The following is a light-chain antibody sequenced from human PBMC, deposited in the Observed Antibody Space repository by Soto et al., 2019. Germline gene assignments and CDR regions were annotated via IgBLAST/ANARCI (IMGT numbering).Light chain of an antibody. CDR1: QTIGTY. V-gene: IGKV1-39*01. Sequence: IGVTRSPSSLAASLGDRVTITCRASQTIGTYVNWYRQKSGAAPELLIYDASTLQSGVPSRFRGGASVKDFALTINSLQLADFATYYSPQTYHAPLTSGLVTQVDIX. CDR2: DAS. CDR3: PQTYHAPLT. J-gene: IGKJ4*02.